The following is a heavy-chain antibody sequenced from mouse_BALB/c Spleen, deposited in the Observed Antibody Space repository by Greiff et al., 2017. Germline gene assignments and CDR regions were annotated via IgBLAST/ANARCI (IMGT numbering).Heavy chain of an antibody. J-gene: IGHJ2*01. CDR2: ISSGRSTI. Sequence: EVKLVESGGGLVQPGGSRKLSCAASGFTFSSFGMHWVRQAPEKGLEWVAYISSGRSTIYYADTVKGRFTISRDNPKNTLFLQMTSLRSEDTAMYYCARYDGYSPFDYWGQGTTLTVSS. D-gene: IGHD2-3*01. CDR3: ARYDGYSPFDY. CDR1: GFTFSSFG. V-gene: IGHV5-17*02.